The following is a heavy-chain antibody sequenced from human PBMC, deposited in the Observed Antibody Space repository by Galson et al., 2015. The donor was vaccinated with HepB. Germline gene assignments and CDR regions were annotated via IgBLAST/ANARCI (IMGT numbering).Heavy chain of an antibody. V-gene: IGHV5-51*01. CDR3: ARLSSSGLTGGYCDL. Sequence: QSGAEVKKPGESLKISCKGSGYDFTSYWIGWVRQMPGKGLEWMGIIYPGDSDTRYSPSFQGQVTISADKSISTAYLQWSSLKASDTAMFYCARLSSSGLTGGYCDLWGRGTLVTVSS. J-gene: IGHJ2*01. CDR1: GYDFTSYW. CDR2: IYPGDSDT. D-gene: IGHD3-22*01.